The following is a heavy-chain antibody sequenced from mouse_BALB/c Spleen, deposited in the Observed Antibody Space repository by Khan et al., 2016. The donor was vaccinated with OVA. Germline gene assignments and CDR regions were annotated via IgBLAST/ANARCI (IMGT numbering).Heavy chain of an antibody. J-gene: IGHJ4*01. CDR1: GFSLTDYA. CDR2: IWAGGSK. CDR3: AKDPPYYAMDY. Sequence: QVQLKQSGPGLVAPSQSLSITCTVSGFSLTDYAVSWIRQPPGKGLEWLGLIWAGGSKYYNSALKSRLSISKDNSKSQVFLKMNSLQTDDTAMYYCAKDPPYYAMDYWGQGTSVTVSS. V-gene: IGHV2-6-5*01.